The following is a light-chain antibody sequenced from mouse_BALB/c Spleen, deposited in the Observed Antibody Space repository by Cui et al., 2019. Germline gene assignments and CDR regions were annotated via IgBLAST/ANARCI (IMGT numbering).Light chain of an antibody. J-gene: IGKJ5*01. CDR1: SSVSY. Sequence: QIVLTKSPALMSASPGEKVTMTCSASSSVSYMNWYQQKPRSSPKPWIYLTSNLASGVPARFSGSGSGTSYSLTISSMEAEDAATYYCQQWSSNPLTFGAGTKLELK. CDR2: LTS. V-gene: IGKV4-68*01. CDR3: QQWSSNPLT.